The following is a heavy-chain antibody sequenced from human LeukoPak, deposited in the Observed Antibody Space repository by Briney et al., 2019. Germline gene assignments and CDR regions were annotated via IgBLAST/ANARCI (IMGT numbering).Heavy chain of an antibody. CDR2: IHYTGST. CDR3: ARKGEHYYDSGKLWPAWFDS. CDR1: GGSISGHY. J-gene: IGHJ5*01. V-gene: IGHV4-59*11. D-gene: IGHD3-10*01. Sequence: PSETLSLTCTVSGGSISGHYWSWLRQPPGKGVEWIGFIHYTGSTHYNPSLKSRVTISIDTSNNQLALRLTSVTAADTAVYYCARKGEHYYDSGKLWPAWFDSWGQGTLVTVSS.